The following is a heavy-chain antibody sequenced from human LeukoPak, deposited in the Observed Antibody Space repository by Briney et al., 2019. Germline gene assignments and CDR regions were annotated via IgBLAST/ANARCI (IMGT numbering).Heavy chain of an antibody. V-gene: IGHV4-39*07. CDR1: GGSISSSNYY. CDR2: INHSGST. D-gene: IGHD6-19*01. Sequence: SETLSLTCTVSGGSISSSNYYWSWIRQPPGKGLEWIGEINHSGSTNYNPSLKSRVTISVDTSKNQFSLKLSSVTAADTAVYYCARAIAVAGTGGLRWFDPWGQGTLVTVSS. CDR3: ARAIAVAGTGGLRWFDP. J-gene: IGHJ5*02.